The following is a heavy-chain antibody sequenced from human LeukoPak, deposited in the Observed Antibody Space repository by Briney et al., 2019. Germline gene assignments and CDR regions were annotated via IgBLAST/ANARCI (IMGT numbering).Heavy chain of an antibody. CDR1: GFTFSSYA. V-gene: IGHV3-30*04. CDR3: ASLNAAADPYYFDY. D-gene: IGHD6-13*01. CDR2: ISYDGSNK. J-gene: IGHJ4*02. Sequence: GGSLRLSCAASGFTFSSYAMHWVRQAPGKGLEWVAVISYDGSNKYYADSVKGRITISRDNSKNTLYLQMNSLRAEDTAVYYCASLNAAADPYYFDYWGQGTLVTVSS.